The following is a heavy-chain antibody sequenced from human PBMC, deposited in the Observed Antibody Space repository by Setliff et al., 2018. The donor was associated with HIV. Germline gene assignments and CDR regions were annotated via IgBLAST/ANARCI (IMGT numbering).Heavy chain of an antibody. J-gene: IGHJ6*03. CDR2: IFFTGNT. CDR1: GGSISGYY. V-gene: IGHV4-59*01. D-gene: IGHD2-2*01. CDR3: VRGYCSSTTCYEDYYYMDV. Sequence: LSLTCTVSGGSISGYYWSLIRQPPGKGLEYIGSIFFTGNTIYNPSLKARVTLSVDMSKNQVFLRLSSVTAADTAVYYCVRGYCSSTTCYEDYYYMDVWGKGSTVTVSS.